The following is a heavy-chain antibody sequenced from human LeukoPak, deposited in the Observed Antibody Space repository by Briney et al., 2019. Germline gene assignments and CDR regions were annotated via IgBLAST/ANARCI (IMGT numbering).Heavy chain of an antibody. Sequence: GGSLRLSCAPSGFTFNSYSMHWVRQAPGEGLGWVTAISDDETYKFYAGSVKGRFTISRDSSKNTLFLQMNGLRPEDTAVYYCAKGAEEGVVITPVYYYYMDVWGKGTTVTISS. D-gene: IGHD3-22*01. CDR3: AKGAEEGVVITPVYYYYMDV. CDR1: GFTFNSYS. CDR2: ISDDETYK. V-gene: IGHV3-30-3*01. J-gene: IGHJ6*03.